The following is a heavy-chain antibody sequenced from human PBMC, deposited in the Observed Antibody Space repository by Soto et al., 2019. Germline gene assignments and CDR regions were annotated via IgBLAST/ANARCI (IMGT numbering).Heavy chain of an antibody. CDR1: GFTFIDYY. Sequence: QVRLVESGGDLVKPGESLRLSCVASGFTFIDYYMNWVRQAPGKGLEWISYISSTGKNIYYSDSVKGRFIVSGDNAKISLFLQMNSLTADDTAVYYCGRSHGAGTYWGQGTRVTVSS. D-gene: IGHD4-17*01. J-gene: IGHJ4*02. V-gene: IGHV3-11*01. CDR2: ISSTGKNI. CDR3: GRSHGAGTY.